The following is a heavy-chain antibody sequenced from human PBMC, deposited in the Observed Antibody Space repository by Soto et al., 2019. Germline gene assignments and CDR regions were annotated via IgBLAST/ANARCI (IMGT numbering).Heavy chain of an antibody. V-gene: IGHV3-30-3*01. CDR3: ARERGYSYSIDY. Sequence: QVQLVESGGGVVQPGRSLRLSCAASGFTFSSYAMHWVRQAPGKGLEWVAVISYDGSNKYYADSVKGRFTISRDNSKNPLYLQMNSLRAEDTAVYYCARERGYSYSIDYWGQGTLVTVSS. CDR2: ISYDGSNK. D-gene: IGHD5-18*01. J-gene: IGHJ4*02. CDR1: GFTFSSYA.